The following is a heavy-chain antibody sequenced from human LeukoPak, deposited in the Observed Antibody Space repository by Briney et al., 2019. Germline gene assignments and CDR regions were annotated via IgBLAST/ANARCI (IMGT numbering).Heavy chain of an antibody. Sequence: SETLSLTCTVSGGSISSYYWSWIRQPPGKGLEWIGYIYYSGSTNYNPSLKSRVTISVDTSKNQFSLKLSSVTAADTAVYYCARGRGYGGYDCDWFDPWGQGTLVTVSS. V-gene: IGHV4-59*01. J-gene: IGHJ5*02. CDR3: ARGRGYGGYDCDWFDP. D-gene: IGHD5-12*01. CDR2: IYYSGST. CDR1: GGSISSYY.